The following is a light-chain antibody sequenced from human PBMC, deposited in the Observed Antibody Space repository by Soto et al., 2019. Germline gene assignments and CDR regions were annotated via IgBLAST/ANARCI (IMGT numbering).Light chain of an antibody. Sequence: QSVLAQPRSVSGSPGQSVTISCTGTSNDVGGYNYVSWFQQHPDKAPRLLISDVSERPSGVPDRFSGSKSDNTASLTISGLQSEDEADYYCCSYAGNYSFVFGTATKLTVL. CDR3: CSYAGNYSFV. CDR1: SNDVGGYNY. J-gene: IGLJ1*01. CDR2: DVS. V-gene: IGLV2-11*01.